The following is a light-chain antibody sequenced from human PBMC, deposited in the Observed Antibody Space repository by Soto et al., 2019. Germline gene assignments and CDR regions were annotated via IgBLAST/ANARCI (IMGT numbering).Light chain of an antibody. J-gene: IGLJ1*01. CDR3: SSYTSSSTLQV. Sequence: QSVLTQPASVSGSPGQSITISCTGTSSDVGGYNYVSWYQQHPGKAPKLMIYEVSNRPSGVSNRFSGSKSGNTASLTISGLQAEDEADYYCSSYTSSSTLQVXGTGTKVTV. CDR1: SSDVGGYNY. CDR2: EVS. V-gene: IGLV2-14*01.